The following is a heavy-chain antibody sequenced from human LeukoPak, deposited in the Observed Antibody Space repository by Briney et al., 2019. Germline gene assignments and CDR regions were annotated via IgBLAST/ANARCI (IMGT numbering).Heavy chain of an antibody. CDR3: ARGSRIAAAALDY. CDR2: IYYSEST. CDR1: GGSISSGGYY. Sequence: SETLSLTCTVSGGSISSGGYYCSWIRQHPGKGLEWIGYIYYSESTYYNPSLKSRITISVDTSKSQFCVKLSSVTAADTAVYYCARGSRIAAAALDYWGQGTLVTVSS. V-gene: IGHV4-31*03. J-gene: IGHJ4*02. D-gene: IGHD6-13*01.